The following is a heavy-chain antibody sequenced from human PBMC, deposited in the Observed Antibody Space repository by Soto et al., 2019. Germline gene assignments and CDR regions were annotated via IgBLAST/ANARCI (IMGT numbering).Heavy chain of an antibody. CDR2: IYWNDDK. Sequence: QITLRESGPTLVKPTQTLTLTCTLSGFSVSARGVGVGWIRQPPGKALEWLGIIYWNDDKQYNPSLKSRLAITNDTSKNQVVVTMTNLDPVDTATYYCVHSPWGAAPDYWGQGTVVTVSS. CDR3: VHSPWGAAPDY. J-gene: IGHJ4*02. V-gene: IGHV2-5*01. CDR1: GFSVSARGVG. D-gene: IGHD3-16*01.